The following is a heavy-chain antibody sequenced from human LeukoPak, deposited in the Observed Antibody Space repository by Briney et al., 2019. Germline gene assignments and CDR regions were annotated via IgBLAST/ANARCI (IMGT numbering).Heavy chain of an antibody. D-gene: IGHD2-2*01. CDR1: GGSISSSSYY. CDR2: IYYSGST. Sequence: SETLSLTCTVSGGSISSSSYYWGWIRQPPGKGLEWIGSIYYSGSTNYNPSLKSRVTMSVDTSKNQFSLKLTSVTAADTAVYYCARDGGYCNSATCYSVWFDPWGQGTLVTVSS. J-gene: IGHJ5*02. V-gene: IGHV4-39*07. CDR3: ARDGGYCNSATCYSVWFDP.